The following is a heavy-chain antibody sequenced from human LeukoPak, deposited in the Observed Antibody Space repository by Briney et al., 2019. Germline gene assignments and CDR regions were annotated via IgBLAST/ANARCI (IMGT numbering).Heavy chain of an antibody. CDR1: GASITNDNW. CDR3: ARRYGDYDDAFDI. CDR2: IYHSGST. V-gene: IGHV4-4*02. J-gene: IGHJ3*02. Sequence: SETLSHTCAVSGASITNDNWWSWVRQTPGKGLEWIGEIYHSGSTSYNPSLKNRVTISVDKSNNRFSLRLTSVTAADTAMYYCARRYGDYDDAFDIWGQGTMVTVSS. D-gene: IGHD4-17*01.